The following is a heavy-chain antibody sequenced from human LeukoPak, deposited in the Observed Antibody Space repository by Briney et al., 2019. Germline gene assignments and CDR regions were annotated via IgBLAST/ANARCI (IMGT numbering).Heavy chain of an antibody. J-gene: IGHJ4*02. CDR1: GFTFSSYA. CDR2: IRYDGSIK. D-gene: IGHD2-21*01. Sequence: PGRSLRLSCAASGFTFSSYAMHWVRQAPGKGLEWVTFIRYDGSIKYYADSVKGRFTISRDNSKNTLYLQMNSLRAEDTAVYYCAKDLTRSRLWTTKSTGFDYWGQGTLVTVSS. V-gene: IGHV3-30*02. CDR3: AKDLTRSRLWTTKSTGFDY.